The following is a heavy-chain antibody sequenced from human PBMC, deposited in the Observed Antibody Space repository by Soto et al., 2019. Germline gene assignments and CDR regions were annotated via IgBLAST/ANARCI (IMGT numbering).Heavy chain of an antibody. V-gene: IGHV4-59*01. Sequence: QVRLQESGPGLVKPSETLSLDCSVSGDSMIGSYWTWIRQPPGSGLQWLGYIYNSGATAYNSSLKNRITVSIDTPNNRLSLNLRTVTAPDTNVYYCVRNKVNTMRFFNLWGQRKIVTVSS. CDR3: VRNKVNTMRFFNL. CDR1: GDSMIGSY. CDR2: IYNSGAT. D-gene: IGHD3-3*01. J-gene: IGHJ5*02.